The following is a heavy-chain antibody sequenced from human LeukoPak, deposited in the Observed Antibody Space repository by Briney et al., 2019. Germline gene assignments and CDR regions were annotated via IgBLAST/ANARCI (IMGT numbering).Heavy chain of an antibody. V-gene: IGHV1-18*01. CDR3: ARDTTMVTGYYYYIDV. CDR2: ICTKTGDS. Sequence: ASVKVSCKASGYTFSSYVLSWARQAPGQGLEWMGRICTKTGDSVYAQKFQGRVTITTDGSTSTAYMELSSLRSEDTAIYYCARDTTMVTGYYYYIDVWGKGTTVTVSS. D-gene: IGHD5-18*01. CDR1: GYTFSSYV. J-gene: IGHJ6*03.